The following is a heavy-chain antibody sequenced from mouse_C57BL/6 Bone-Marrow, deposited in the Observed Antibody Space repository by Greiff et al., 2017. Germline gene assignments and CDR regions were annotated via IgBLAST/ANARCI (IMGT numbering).Heavy chain of an antibody. J-gene: IGHJ3*01. D-gene: IGHD1-2*01. Sequence: EVKLVESGGGLVKPGGSLKLSCAASGFTFSDYGMHWVRQAPEKGLEWVAYISSGSSTIYYADTVKGRFTISRDNAKNTLFLQMTSLRSEDTAMYYCARPDSTASFAYWGQGTLVTVSA. CDR2: ISSGSSTI. V-gene: IGHV5-17*01. CDR3: ARPDSTASFAY. CDR1: GFTFSDYG.